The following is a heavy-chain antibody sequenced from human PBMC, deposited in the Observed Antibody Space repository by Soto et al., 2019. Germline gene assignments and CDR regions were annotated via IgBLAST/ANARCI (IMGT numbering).Heavy chain of an antibody. J-gene: IGHJ6*03. D-gene: IGHD3-3*01. V-gene: IGHV3-23*01. Sequence: EVQLLESGGGLVQPGGSRRLSCAASGFTFSSYAMSWVRQAPGKGLEWVSAISGSGGSTYYADSVKGRFTISRDNSKNTLYLQMNSLRAEDTAVYYCAKGSTIFGVVDYYYCYMDVRGKGTTVTVSS. CDR2: ISGSGGST. CDR1: GFTFSSYA. CDR3: AKGSTIFGVVDYYYCYMDV.